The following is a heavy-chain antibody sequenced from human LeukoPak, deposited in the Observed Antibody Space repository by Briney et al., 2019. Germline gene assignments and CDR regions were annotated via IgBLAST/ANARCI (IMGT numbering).Heavy chain of an antibody. CDR3: ARSTNYYDTTGLGY. D-gene: IGHD3-22*01. V-gene: IGHV3-74*01. J-gene: IGHJ4*02. Sequence: GGSLRLSCAASGFTFGSFWMHLVRQAPGKGLVWVSRTNSDGSDTGYADSVKGRFTISRDNAKSTVYLQMNSLRADDAAVYYCARSTNYYDTTGLGYWGQGTLVTVSS. CDR2: TNSDGSDT. CDR1: GFTFGSFW.